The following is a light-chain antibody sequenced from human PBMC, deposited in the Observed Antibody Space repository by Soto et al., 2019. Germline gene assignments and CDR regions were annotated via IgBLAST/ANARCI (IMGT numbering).Light chain of an antibody. CDR2: GAS. Sequence: EIVLTQSPGTLSLSPGERATLSCRASQSINSRYLAWYQQKPGQAPRLLIYGASSRATGIPDRFSGSGSGTDFTLTISRLEPEDFALYYCQQFGSATGFTFGPGTIVDIK. V-gene: IGKV3-20*01. CDR3: QQFGSATGFT. CDR1: QSINSRY. J-gene: IGKJ3*01.